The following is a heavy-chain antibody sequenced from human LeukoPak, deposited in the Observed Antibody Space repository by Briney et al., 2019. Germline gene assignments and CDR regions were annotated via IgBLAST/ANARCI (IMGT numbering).Heavy chain of an antibody. CDR3: ARIRIAVAGIDP. CDR2: IDWDDK. V-gene: IGHV2-70*11. Sequence: TLSLTCTVSGGSISSGGYYWSWIRQPPRKALEWLARIDWDDKYYSTSLKTRLTISKDTSKNQVVLTMTNMDPVDTATYYCARIRIAVAGIDPWGQGTLVTVSS. D-gene: IGHD6-19*01. J-gene: IGHJ5*02. CDR1: GGSISSGGYY.